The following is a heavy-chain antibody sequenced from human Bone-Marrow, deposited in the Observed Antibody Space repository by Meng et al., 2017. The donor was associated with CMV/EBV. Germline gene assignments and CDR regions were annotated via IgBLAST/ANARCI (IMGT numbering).Heavy chain of an antibody. Sequence: GGSLRLSCVASGFTFSNYGMHWVRQAPGKGLEWVAFIRDDGNYEKYADSVKGRFIISRDIYKSTLYVQMNSLRSEDTAIYFCAKEGKRGSQDVDGWGQGTLVTVSS. CDR1: GFTFSNYG. CDR2: IRDDGNYE. J-gene: IGHJ1*01. CDR3: AKEGKRGSQDVDG. V-gene: IGHV3-30*02. D-gene: IGHD3-10*01.